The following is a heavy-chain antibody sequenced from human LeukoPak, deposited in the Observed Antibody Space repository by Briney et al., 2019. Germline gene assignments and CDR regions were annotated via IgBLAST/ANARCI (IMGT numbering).Heavy chain of an antibody. J-gene: IGHJ6*03. D-gene: IGHD2-2*02. V-gene: IGHV4-4*07. Sequence: SETLSLTCTVSGGSISSYYWSWIRQPAGKGLEWIGRIYTSGSTNYSPSLKSRVTMSVDTSKNQFSLKLSSVTAADTAVYYCARASPPPLVVPAAISPYYYYYYMDVWGKGTTVTVSS. CDR3: ARASPPPLVVPAAISPYYYYYYMDV. CDR2: IYTSGST. CDR1: GGSISSYY.